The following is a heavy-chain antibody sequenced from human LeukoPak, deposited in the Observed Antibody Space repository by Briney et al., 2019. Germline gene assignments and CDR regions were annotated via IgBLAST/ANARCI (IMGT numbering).Heavy chain of an antibody. D-gene: IGHD3-10*01. V-gene: IGHV4-39*07. CDR1: GGSISTSSYY. Sequence: SETLSLTCTVSGGSISTSSYYWGWVRQPPGKGLEWIGNNSPSLKSRVTISLDTSRNQFSLKLNSVTAADTAVYYCAKSNGYGLIDIWGQGTMVTVSS. J-gene: IGHJ3*02. CDR3: AKSNGYGLIDI.